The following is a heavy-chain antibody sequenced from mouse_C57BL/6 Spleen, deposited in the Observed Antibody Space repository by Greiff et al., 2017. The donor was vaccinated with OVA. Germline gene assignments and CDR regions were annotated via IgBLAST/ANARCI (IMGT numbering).Heavy chain of an antibody. CDR3: ERSHGSSPVDV. D-gene: IGHD1-1*01. CDR1: GYTFTSYW. J-gene: IGHJ1*03. Sequence: QVQLQQPGAELVMPGASVKLSCKASGYTFTSYWMHWVKQRPGQGLEWIGEIDPSDSYTNYNQKFKGKSTLTVDKSSSTAYMQLSSLTSEDSAVYYGERSHGSSPVDVWGTVTTVTVSS. V-gene: IGHV1-69*01. CDR2: IDPSDSYT.